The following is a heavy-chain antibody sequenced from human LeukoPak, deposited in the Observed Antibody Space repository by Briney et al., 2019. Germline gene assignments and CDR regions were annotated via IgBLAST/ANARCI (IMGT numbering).Heavy chain of an antibody. V-gene: IGHV3-23*01. J-gene: IGHJ4*02. CDR2: SSGSGGST. Sequence: GGSLRLSCAASGFTFSDYAMCWVRQAPGKGLEWVSASSGSGGSTYYADSVKGRFTISRDNPKNTLYLQMNSLRAEDTALYYCAKLQHTGYDLARGFDYRGQGTLVTVSS. CDR3: AKLQHTGYDLARGFDY. CDR1: GFTFSDYA. D-gene: IGHD5-12*01.